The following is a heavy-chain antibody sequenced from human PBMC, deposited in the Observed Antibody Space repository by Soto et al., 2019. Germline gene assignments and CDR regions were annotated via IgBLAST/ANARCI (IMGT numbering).Heavy chain of an antibody. D-gene: IGHD2-15*01. CDR1: GYTLTELS. CDR3: ATGLSCSGGSCYWYAFDI. J-gene: IGHJ3*02. V-gene: IGHV1-24*01. CDR2: FDPEDGET. Sequence: ASVKVSCKVSGYTLTELSMHWVRQAPGKGLEWMGGFDPEDGETIYAQKFQGRVTMTEDTSTDTAYMELSSLRSEDTAVYYCATGLSCSGGSCYWYAFDIWGQGTMGTVSS.